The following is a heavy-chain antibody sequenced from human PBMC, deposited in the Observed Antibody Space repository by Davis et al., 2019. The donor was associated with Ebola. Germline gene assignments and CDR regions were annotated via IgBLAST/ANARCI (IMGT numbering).Heavy chain of an antibody. CDR1: GGSISSYY. CDR3: ATGYCSSTSCYFRGWFDP. Sequence: PSETLSLTCTVSGGSISSYYWSWIRQPPGKGLEWIGYIYYSGSTNYNPSLKSRVTISVDTSKNQFSLKLSSVTAADTAVYYCATGYCSSTSCYFRGWFDPWGQGTLVTVSS. D-gene: IGHD2-2*01. J-gene: IGHJ5*02. CDR2: IYYSGST. V-gene: IGHV4-59*12.